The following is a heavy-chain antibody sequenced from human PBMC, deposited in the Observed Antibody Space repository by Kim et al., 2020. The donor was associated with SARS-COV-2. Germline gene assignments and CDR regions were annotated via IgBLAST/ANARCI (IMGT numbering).Heavy chain of an antibody. CDR3: ARGYSSSWYYFDY. Sequence: APKFQGRVTMTRNTSISTAYMERSSLRSEDTAVYYCARGYSSSWYYFDYWGQGTLVTVSS. J-gene: IGHJ4*02. D-gene: IGHD6-13*01. V-gene: IGHV1-8*01.